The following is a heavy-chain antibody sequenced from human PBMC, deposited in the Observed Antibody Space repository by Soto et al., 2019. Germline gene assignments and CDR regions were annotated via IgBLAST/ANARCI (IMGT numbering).Heavy chain of an antibody. CDR1: GGSISSGGYY. CDR2: IYYSKST. V-gene: IGHV4-31*03. Sequence: QVQLQESGPGLVKPSQTLSLTCTVSGGSISSGGYYWSWIRQHPGKGLEWIGYIYYSKSTYYNPSLQSRVTISLDMSKNPFSLKLPYVTVADPAVYYCARSVFPWGQGTLVTVSS. J-gene: IGHJ5*02. CDR3: ARSVFP.